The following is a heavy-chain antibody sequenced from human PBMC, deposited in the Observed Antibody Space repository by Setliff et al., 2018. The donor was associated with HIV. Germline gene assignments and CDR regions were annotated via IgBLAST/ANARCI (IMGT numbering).Heavy chain of an antibody. D-gene: IGHD1-26*01. J-gene: IGHJ3*02. Sequence: SVKVSCKASGDTFSNYALSWVRQAPGQGLEWMGGIIPSFGTASYAQNFQGRVTITRDTSANTANMELSSLRSGDTAVYYCARRPSIVGATNDAFDIWGQGTMVTVSS. V-gene: IGHV1-69*05. CDR1: GDTFSNYA. CDR2: IIPSFGTA. CDR3: ARRPSIVGATNDAFDI.